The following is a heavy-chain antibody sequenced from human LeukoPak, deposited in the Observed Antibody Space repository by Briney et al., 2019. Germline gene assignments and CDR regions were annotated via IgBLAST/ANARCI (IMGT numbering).Heavy chain of an antibody. D-gene: IGHD2-15*01. CDR3: ARGHVVVVAAPYYYYYMDV. CDR1: GYTFTSYD. J-gene: IGHJ6*03. CDR2: MNPSSGNT. V-gene: IGHV1-8*03. Sequence: ASVKVSCKASGYTFTSYDINWVRQATGQGLEWMGWMNPSSGNTGYAQKFQGRVTITRNTSISTAYMELSSLRSEDTAVYYCARGHVVVVAAPYYYYYMDVWGKGTTVTVSS.